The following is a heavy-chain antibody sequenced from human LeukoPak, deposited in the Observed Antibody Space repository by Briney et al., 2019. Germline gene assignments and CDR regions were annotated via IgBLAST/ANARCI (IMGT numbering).Heavy chain of an antibody. CDR1: GGSIGSGGYY. CDR3: ARVGGYSGYAAL. V-gene: IGHV4-31*01. CDR2: IYYSGST. Sequence: PSETLSLTCTVSGGSIGSGGYYWSWIRQHPGKGLEWIGYIYYSGSTYYNPSLRSQVNISLDTSKNQFSLKLNSVTAADTAVYYCARVGGYSGYAALWGQGTLVTVSS. J-gene: IGHJ4*02. D-gene: IGHD5-12*01.